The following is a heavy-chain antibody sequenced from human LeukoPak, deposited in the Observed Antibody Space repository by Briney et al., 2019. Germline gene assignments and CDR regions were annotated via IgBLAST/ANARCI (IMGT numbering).Heavy chain of an antibody. CDR3: ARVGPYYYDSSGYIDY. CDR2: ISAYNGNT. Sequence: ASVKVSCKASGYTFTSYGISWVRQAPGQGLEWMGWISAYNGNTNYAQKLQGRVTMTTDTSTSTAYMELRSLRSDDTAVYYCARVGPYYYDSSGYIDYWGQGTLVTVSS. J-gene: IGHJ4*02. CDR1: GYTFTSYG. V-gene: IGHV1-18*01. D-gene: IGHD3-22*01.